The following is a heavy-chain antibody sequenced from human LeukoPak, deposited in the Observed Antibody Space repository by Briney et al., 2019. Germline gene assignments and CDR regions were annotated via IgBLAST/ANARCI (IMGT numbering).Heavy chain of an antibody. Sequence: SETLSLTCAVSGYSISSGYYWGWIRQPPGKGLEWIGSIYHSGSTYYNPSLKSRVTISVDTSKNQFSLKLSSVTAADTAVYYCARGLPENFDYWGQGTLVTVSS. CDR1: GYSISSGYY. D-gene: IGHD1-14*01. V-gene: IGHV4-38-2*01. J-gene: IGHJ4*02. CDR3: ARGLPENFDY. CDR2: IYHSGST.